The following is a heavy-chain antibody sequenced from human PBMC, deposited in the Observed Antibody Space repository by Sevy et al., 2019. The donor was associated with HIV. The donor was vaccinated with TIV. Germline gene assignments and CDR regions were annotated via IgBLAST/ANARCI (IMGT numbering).Heavy chain of an antibody. CDR2: IRYDGSDK. Sequence: GGSLRLSCAASGFTFSNYGMHWVRQVPGKGLEWVTFIRYDGSDKYYAASVKGRFTISRDDSKNTLYLQMDSLRAEDTAIYYCAKDLAGPGRRYFDYWGQGTLVNVSS. J-gene: IGHJ4*02. CDR1: GFTFSNYG. D-gene: IGHD6-13*01. CDR3: AKDLAGPGRRYFDY. V-gene: IGHV3-30*02.